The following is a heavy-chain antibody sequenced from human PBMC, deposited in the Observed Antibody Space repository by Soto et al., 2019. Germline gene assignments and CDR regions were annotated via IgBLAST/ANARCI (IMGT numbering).Heavy chain of an antibody. CDR3: AKGAAAGTGTTIEY. Sequence: GGSLRLSCTSSGFTFSVFGMSWVRQAPGKGLEWVSDISGSGGSTNYADSVKGRFTVSRDNSKNTLYVQMNSLRAEDTAVYYCAKGAAAGTGTTIEYWGQGTLVTISS. CDR1: GFTFSVFG. J-gene: IGHJ4*02. V-gene: IGHV3-23*01. D-gene: IGHD1-7*01. CDR2: ISGSGGST.